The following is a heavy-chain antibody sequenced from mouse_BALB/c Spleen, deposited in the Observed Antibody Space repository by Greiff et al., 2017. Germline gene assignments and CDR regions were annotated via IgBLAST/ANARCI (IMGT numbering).Heavy chain of an antibody. CDR3: ARGGNLYYYAMDY. V-gene: IGHV1S81*02. CDR2: INPSNGRT. J-gene: IGHJ4*01. Sequence: VQLQQPGAELVKPGASVKLSCKASGYTFTSYWMHWVKQRPGQGLEWIGEINPSNGRTNYNEKFKSKATLTVDKSSSTAYMQLSSLTSEDSAVYYCARGGNLYYYAMDYWGQGTSVTVSS. CDR1: GYTFTSYW. D-gene: IGHD2-1*01.